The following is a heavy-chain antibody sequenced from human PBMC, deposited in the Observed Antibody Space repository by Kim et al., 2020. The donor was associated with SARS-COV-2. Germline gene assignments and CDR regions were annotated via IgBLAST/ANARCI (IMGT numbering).Heavy chain of an antibody. Sequence: SETLSLTCTVSGGSISSGGYYWSWIRQHPGKGLEWIGYIYYSGSTYYNPSLKSRVTISVDTSKNQFSLKLSSVTAADTAVYYCARAYCGGDCYLANYFDYWGQGTLVTVSS. D-gene: IGHD2-21*02. CDR1: GGSISSGGYY. J-gene: IGHJ4*02. V-gene: IGHV4-31*03. CDR2: IYYSGST. CDR3: ARAYCGGDCYLANYFDY.